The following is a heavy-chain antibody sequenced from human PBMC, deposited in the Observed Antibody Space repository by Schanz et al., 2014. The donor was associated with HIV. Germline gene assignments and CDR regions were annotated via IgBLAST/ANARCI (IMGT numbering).Heavy chain of an antibody. V-gene: IGHV3-11*04. D-gene: IGHD3-3*01. CDR1: GFTFSDFY. CDR3: TRGRFLERGGMDV. J-gene: IGHJ6*02. Sequence: QVQLVESGGGLVKPGGSLRLSCAASGFTFSDFYMSWIRQAPGKGLGRVSYISRSGSTIYYADSVKGRFTVSRDNAKNSLYLQMNSLRAEDTAVYFCTRGRFLERGGMDVWGQGTAVTVSS. CDR2: ISRSGSTI.